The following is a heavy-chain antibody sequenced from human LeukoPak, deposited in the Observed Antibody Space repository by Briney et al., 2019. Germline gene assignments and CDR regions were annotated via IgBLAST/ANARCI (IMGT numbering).Heavy chain of an antibody. V-gene: IGHV3-15*01. D-gene: IGHD3/OR15-3a*01. CDR1: GFTFTNAW. CDR3: ARDGPQGYYFDY. J-gene: IGHJ4*02. Sequence: GGSLRLSCAASGFTFTNAWMSWVRQAPGKGLEWVGRIKSKSDGGTIEYGAPVKGRFTISRDDSKNTLYLQMNSLRAEDTAVCYCARDGPQGYYFDYWGQGTLVTVSS. CDR2: IKSKSDGGTI.